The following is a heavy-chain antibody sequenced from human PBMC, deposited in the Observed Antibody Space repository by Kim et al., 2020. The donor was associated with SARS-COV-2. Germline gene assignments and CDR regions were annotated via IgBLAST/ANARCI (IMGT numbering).Heavy chain of an antibody. D-gene: IGHD6-19*01. J-gene: IGHJ4*02. V-gene: IGHV4-59*08. Sequence: YNPSLKSRVAISVDTSKNQFSLKLSSVTAADTAVYYCARRRSLTSGWFIDYWGQGTLVTVSS. CDR3: ARRRSLTSGWFIDY.